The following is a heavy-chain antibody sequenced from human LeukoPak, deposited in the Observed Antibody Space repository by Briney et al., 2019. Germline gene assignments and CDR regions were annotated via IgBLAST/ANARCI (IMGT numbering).Heavy chain of an antibody. Sequence: PSETLSLTCTVSGGSISSYYWSWIRQPAGKGLEWIGRIYTSGSTNYNPSLKSRVTMSVDTSKNQFSLKLSSVTAADTPVYYCARVLRVGSTGFHSDYWGQGTLVTVSS. CDR1: GGSISSYY. V-gene: IGHV4-4*07. CDR2: IYTSGST. CDR3: ARVLRVGSTGFHSDY. D-gene: IGHD1-26*01. J-gene: IGHJ4*02.